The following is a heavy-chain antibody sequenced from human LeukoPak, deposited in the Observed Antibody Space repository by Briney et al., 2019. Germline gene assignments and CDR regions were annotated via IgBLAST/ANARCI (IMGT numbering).Heavy chain of an antibody. CDR2: INHSGST. CDR1: GGSFSGYY. V-gene: IGHV4-34*01. CDR3: ARGRADGDYAWYFDY. Sequence: SETLSLTYAVYGGSFSGYYWSWIRQPPGKGLEWIGEINHSGSTNYNPSLKSRVTISVDTSKNQFSLKLSSVTAADTAVYYCARGRADGDYAWYFDYWGQGTLVTVSS. D-gene: IGHD4-17*01. J-gene: IGHJ4*02.